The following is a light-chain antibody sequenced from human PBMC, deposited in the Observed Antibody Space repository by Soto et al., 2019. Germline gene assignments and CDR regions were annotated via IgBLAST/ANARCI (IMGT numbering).Light chain of an antibody. J-gene: IGLJ2*01. CDR1: SSDVGSYNL. V-gene: IGLV2-23*01. CDR3: CSYAGSIVV. CDR2: EGS. Sequence: QSVLTQPASVSGSPGQSFTISCTGTSSDVGSYNLVSWYQQHPGKAPKLMIYEGSKRPSGVSNRFSGSKSGNTASLTISGLQAEDEADYYCCSYAGSIVVFGGGTKLTVL.